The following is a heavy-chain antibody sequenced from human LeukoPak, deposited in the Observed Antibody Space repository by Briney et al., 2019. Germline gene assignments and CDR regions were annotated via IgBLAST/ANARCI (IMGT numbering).Heavy chain of an antibody. CDR3: AKEVVVVVAATWIDY. D-gene: IGHD2-15*01. CDR2: ISGSGGST. J-gene: IGHJ4*02. V-gene: IGHV3-23*01. CDR1: GFTFSSYA. Sequence: PGGSLRLSCAASGFTFSSYAMSWVRQAPGKGLEWVSAISGSGGSTYYADSVKGRFTISRDNSKNTLYLQMNSLRAEDTAVYYCAKEVVVVVAATWIDYWDQGTLVTVSS.